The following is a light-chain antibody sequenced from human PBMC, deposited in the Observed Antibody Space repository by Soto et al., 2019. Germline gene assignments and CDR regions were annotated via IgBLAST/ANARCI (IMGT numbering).Light chain of an antibody. CDR2: GAS. V-gene: IGKV3-20*01. CDR3: QQYGSSPLT. Sequence: IVLTQSPGTLSLSPGERATLSCRASQRVSSSYLAWYQQKPGQAPKLLIYGASSRAPGIPDRFSGSGSATDFTLTISRLEPEDFAVYYCQQYGSSPLTFGGGTKVEIK. CDR1: QRVSSSY. J-gene: IGKJ4*01.